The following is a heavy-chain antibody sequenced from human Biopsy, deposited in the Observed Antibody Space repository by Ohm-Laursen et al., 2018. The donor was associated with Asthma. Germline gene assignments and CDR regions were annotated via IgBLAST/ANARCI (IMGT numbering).Heavy chain of an antibody. CDR2: VNTGNGDT. CDR3: ARTYYDFLTGQVKDVFGV. CDR1: GYNFISFA. Sequence: VSSVTVSCKASGYNFISFAIHWVRQAPGHRLEWMGWVNTGNGDTKYSQKFQGRVTITRDTSASTAYMELRSLRSEDTATYYCARTYYDFLTGQVKDVFGVWGQGTMVTVSS. V-gene: IGHV1-3*04. J-gene: IGHJ3*01. D-gene: IGHD3-9*01.